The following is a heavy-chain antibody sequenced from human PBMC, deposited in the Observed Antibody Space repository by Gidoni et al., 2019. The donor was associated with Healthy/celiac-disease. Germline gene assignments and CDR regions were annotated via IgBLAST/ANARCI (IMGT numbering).Heavy chain of an antibody. CDR3: ARDQGRDGPISGAFDI. V-gene: IGHV4-4*02. CDR2: ICHSGST. J-gene: IGHJ3*02. CDR1: GGSISSSNW. D-gene: IGHD6-25*01. Sequence: QVQLQESGPGLVKPSGTLSLTCAVSGGSISSSNWWSWVRQPPGKGLEWIGEICHSGSTKYNPSLKSRVTISVDKSKNHFSLKLSSVTAAETAVYYCARDQGRDGPISGAFDIWGQGTMVTVSS.